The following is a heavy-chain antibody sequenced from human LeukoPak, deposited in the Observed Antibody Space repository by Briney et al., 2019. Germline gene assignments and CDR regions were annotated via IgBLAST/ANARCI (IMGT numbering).Heavy chain of an antibody. Sequence: PGGSLRLSCAASGFTFSSYGMHWVRQAPGKGLEWVAVIWYDGSNKYYAGSVKGRFTISRDNSKNTLYLQMNSLRAEDTAVYYCARDRRGYSYGLLDYWGQGTLVNVSS. V-gene: IGHV3-33*01. CDR1: GFTFSSYG. CDR3: ARDRRGYSYGLLDY. D-gene: IGHD5-18*01. CDR2: IWYDGSNK. J-gene: IGHJ4*02.